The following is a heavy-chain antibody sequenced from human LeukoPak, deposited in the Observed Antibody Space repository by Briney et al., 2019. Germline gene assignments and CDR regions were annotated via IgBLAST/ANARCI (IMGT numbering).Heavy chain of an antibody. J-gene: IGHJ4*02. CDR1: GGTFSSYA. Sequence: SVKVSCKASGGTFSSYAISWVRQAPGQGLEWMGGIIPIFGTANYAQKFQGRVTITADESTSTAYMELSSLRSEDTAVYYCARVRTSTYYYDSSGYYYFDYWGQGTLVTVSS. D-gene: IGHD3-22*01. CDR3: ARVRTSTYYYDSSGYYYFDY. CDR2: IIPIFGTA. V-gene: IGHV1-69*13.